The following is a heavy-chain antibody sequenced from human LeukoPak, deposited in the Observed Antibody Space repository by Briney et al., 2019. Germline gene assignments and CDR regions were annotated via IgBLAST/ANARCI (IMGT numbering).Heavy chain of an antibody. CDR2: ISGSGGRT. J-gene: IGHJ4*02. Sequence: PGGSLGLSCAASGFTFSSYAMSWVRQAPGKGLEWVSAISGSGGRTYYADSVKGRFTISRDNSKNTLYLQINSLRAEDTAVYFCAKDRLGGPYFFHYWGQGTLVTVSS. CDR1: GFTFSSYA. V-gene: IGHV3-23*01. D-gene: IGHD3-16*01. CDR3: AKDRLGGPYFFHY.